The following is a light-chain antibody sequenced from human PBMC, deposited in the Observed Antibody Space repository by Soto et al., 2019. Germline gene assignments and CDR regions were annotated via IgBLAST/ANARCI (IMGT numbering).Light chain of an antibody. CDR1: QGISKY. CDR3: QKYNSALSS. J-gene: IGKJ5*01. CDR2: AAS. Sequence: DIQMTQSPSSLSASVGDRVTITCRASQGISKYLAWYQQKPGKVPKLLIYAASTLQSGVPSRFSGSGSGTEFTLTSRSLQPEDVATYYCQKYNSALSSVGQGTRLEI. V-gene: IGKV1-27*01.